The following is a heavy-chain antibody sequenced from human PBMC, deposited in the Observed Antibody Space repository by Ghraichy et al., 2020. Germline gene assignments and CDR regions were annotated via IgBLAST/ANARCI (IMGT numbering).Heavy chain of an antibody. Sequence: GGSLRLSCSASGFTFSSYAMHWVRQAPGKGLEYVSAISSNGGSTYYADSVKGRFTISRDNSKNTLYIQMSSLRAEDTAVYYCVKDLLLDSGYEMSGAFDIWGQGAMVTVSS. CDR3: VKDLLLDSGYEMSGAFDI. J-gene: IGHJ3*02. CDR2: ISSNGGST. V-gene: IGHV3-64D*06. D-gene: IGHD5-12*01. CDR1: GFTFSSYA.